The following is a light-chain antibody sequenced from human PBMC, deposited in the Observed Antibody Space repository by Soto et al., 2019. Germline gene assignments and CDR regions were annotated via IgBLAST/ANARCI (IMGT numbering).Light chain of an antibody. CDR3: SSYTGSSPLGV. J-gene: IGLJ2*01. CDR1: SSDVGGYNY. V-gene: IGLV2-14*01. CDR2: DVS. Sequence: QSALTQPASVSGSPGQSITISCTGTSSDVGGYNYVSWYQQHPGKAPKLMIYDVSNRPSGVSNRFSGSKSGNTASLTISGLQAEDEADYCCSSYTGSSPLGVFGGGTKLTVL.